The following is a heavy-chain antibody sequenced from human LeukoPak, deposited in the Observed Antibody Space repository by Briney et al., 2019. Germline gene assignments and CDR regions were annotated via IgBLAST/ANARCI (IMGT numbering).Heavy chain of an antibody. CDR1: GGSISSYY. D-gene: IGHD3-16*01. CDR2: IYYSGST. CDR3: ARSGGFVGLYYFDC. J-gene: IGHJ4*02. Sequence: KPSETLSLTCTVSGGSISSYYWSWIRQPPGKGLEWIGYIYYSGSTNYNPSLKSRVTISVDTSKNQFSLKLSSVTAADTAVYYCARSGGFVGLYYFDCWGQGTLVTVSS. V-gene: IGHV4-59*01.